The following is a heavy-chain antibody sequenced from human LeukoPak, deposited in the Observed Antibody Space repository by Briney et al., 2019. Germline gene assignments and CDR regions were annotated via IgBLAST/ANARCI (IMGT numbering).Heavy chain of an antibody. J-gene: IGHJ4*02. CDR3: ASFTSGYNDKYFDY. CDR1: GGSISSGGYY. CDR2: IYYSGST. V-gene: IGHV4-31*03. Sequence: SETLSLTCTVSGGSISSGGYYWSWIRHHPGKGLEWIGYIYYSGSTYHNPSLKSRVTISVDTSKNQFSLKLSSVTAADTAVYYCASFTSGYNDKYFDYWGQGTLVTVSS. D-gene: IGHD3-3*01.